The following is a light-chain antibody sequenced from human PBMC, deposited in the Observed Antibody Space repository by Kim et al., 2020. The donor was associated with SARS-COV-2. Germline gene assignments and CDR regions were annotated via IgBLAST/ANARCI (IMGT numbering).Light chain of an antibody. CDR1: KLGDKY. J-gene: IGLJ3*02. CDR2: QDN. CDR3: QAWDSSTGV. Sequence: SYELTQPPSVSVSPGQTASITCSGDKLGDKYTCWHQQKPGQSPVLVIYQDNKRPSGIPERFSGSNSGNTATLTISGTQAMDEADYYCQAWDSSTGVFGGG. V-gene: IGLV3-1*01.